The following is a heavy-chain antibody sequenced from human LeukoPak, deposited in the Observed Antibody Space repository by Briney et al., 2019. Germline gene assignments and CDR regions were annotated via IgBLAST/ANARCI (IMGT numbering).Heavy chain of an antibody. V-gene: IGHV1-46*01. D-gene: IGHD2-8*02. Sequence: ASVKVSCKASGYTFTSYYMHWVRQAPGQGLEWMGIINPSGGRTSYAQKFQGRVTMTRDMSTSTVYMELSSLRSEDTAVYYCARTRSGPDRWFDPWGQGTLVTVSS. J-gene: IGHJ5*02. CDR1: GYTFTSYY. CDR3: ARTRSGPDRWFDP. CDR2: INPSGGRT.